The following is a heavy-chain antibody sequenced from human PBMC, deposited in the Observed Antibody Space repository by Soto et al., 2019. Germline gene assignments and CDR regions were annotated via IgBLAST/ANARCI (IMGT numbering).Heavy chain of an antibody. CDR3: ARGLITGSHYSGGWYYFDS. D-gene: IGHD6-19*01. CDR1: GESFSGYI. V-gene: IGHV4-34*01. Sequence: SETLSLTCAVYGESFSGYIWTWIRQTPGKGLQWIGQINHSGSAYYNPSLKSRVTISVHTPNSQFSLELSSVTAADTAVYYCARGLITGSHYSGGWYYFDSWGQGTQVTVSS. J-gene: IGHJ4*02. CDR2: INHSGSA.